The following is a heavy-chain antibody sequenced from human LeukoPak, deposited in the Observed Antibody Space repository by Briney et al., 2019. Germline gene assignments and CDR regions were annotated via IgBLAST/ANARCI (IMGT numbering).Heavy chain of an antibody. CDR3: ARDPSPYCGGDCYSAP. CDR2: INHSGST. D-gene: IGHD2-21*02. CDR1: GGSFSGYY. V-gene: IGHV4-34*01. Sequence: SETLSLTCAVYGGSFSGYYWSWIRRPPGKGLEWIGEINHSGSTNYNPSLKSRVTISVDTSKNQFSLKLSSVTAADTAVYYCARDPSPYCGGDCYSAPWGQGTLVTVSS. J-gene: IGHJ5*02.